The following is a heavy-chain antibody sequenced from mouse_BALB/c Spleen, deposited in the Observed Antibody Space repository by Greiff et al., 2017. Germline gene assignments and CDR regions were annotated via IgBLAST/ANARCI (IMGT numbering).Heavy chain of an antibody. D-gene: IGHD2-3*01. CDR2: IAPGSGST. Sequence: DLVKPGASVKLSCKASGYTFTSYWINWIKQRPGQGLEWIGRIAPGSGSTYYNEMFKGKATLTVDTSSSTAYIQLSSLSSEDSAVYFCARSGLLRLYAMDYWGQGTSVTVSS. CDR1: GYTFTSYW. J-gene: IGHJ4*01. V-gene: IGHV1S41*01. CDR3: ARSGLLRLYAMDY.